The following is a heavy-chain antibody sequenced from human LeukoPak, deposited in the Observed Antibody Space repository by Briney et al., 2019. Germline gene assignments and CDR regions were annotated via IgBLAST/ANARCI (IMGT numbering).Heavy chain of an antibody. V-gene: IGHV4-31*03. CDR1: GGSISSGGYY. CDR3: ARGPAAMPRSYWYFDL. Sequence: SETLSLTCTVSGGSISSGGYYWSWIRQHPGKGLEWIGYIYYSGSTYYNPSLKSRVTISVDTSKNQFSLKLSSVTAADTAVYYCARGPAAMPRSYWYFDLWGRGTLVTVSS. CDR2: IYYSGST. D-gene: IGHD2-2*01. J-gene: IGHJ2*01.